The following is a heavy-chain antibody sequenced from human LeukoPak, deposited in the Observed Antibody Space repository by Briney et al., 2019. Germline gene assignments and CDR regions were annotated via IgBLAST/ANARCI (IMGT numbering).Heavy chain of an antibody. Sequence: GGSLRLSCAASVLTVSRNYMSWVRQAPGKGLEWVSAIYSGGGSTNYAGSVKGRFTISRDNSKNTLYLQMNSLRVEDTAVYYCASPGQHYYGSSHWYFDLWGRGTLVTVSS. D-gene: IGHD3-10*01. J-gene: IGHJ2*01. CDR3: ASPGQHYYGSSHWYFDL. CDR2: IYSGGGST. V-gene: IGHV3-66*02. CDR1: VLTVSRNY.